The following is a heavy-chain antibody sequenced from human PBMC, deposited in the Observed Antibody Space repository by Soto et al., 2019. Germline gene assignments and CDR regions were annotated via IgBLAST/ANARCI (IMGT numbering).Heavy chain of an antibody. J-gene: IGHJ4*02. D-gene: IGHD3-9*01. CDR2: IYPGDSDT. CDR1: GYSFTSYW. Sequence: GESLKMSCKGSGYSFTSYWIGWVRQMPGKGLEWMGIIYPGDSDTRYSPSFQGQVTISADKSISTAYLQWSSLKASDTAMYYCARQGRVLLTGPSGIGYWGQGTLVTVSS. V-gene: IGHV5-51*01. CDR3: ARQGRVLLTGPSGIGY.